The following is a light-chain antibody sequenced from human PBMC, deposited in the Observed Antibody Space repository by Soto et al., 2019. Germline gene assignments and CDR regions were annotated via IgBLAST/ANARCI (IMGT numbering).Light chain of an antibody. J-gene: IGKJ4*01. Sequence: EIVVTQSPATLSWSPGERATLSCRASQSVSSDLASYQQKPGQAPRLLIYDASNTATGIPARFRGGGSATDCKLTISRPVPEDFAVYYCQQRSNWQGATFGEGTKVEIK. V-gene: IGKV3-11*01. CDR3: QQRSNWQGAT. CDR1: QSVSSD. CDR2: DAS.